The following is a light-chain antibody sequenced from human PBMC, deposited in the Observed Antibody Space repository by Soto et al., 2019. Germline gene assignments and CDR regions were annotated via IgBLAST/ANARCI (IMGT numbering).Light chain of an antibody. J-gene: IGKJ1*01. CDR1: QSVSSSY. CDR2: GAS. CDR3: QQYGSSGT. V-gene: IGKV3-20*01. Sequence: ESVVTQSPGTRSLSPGERATLSCRASQSVSSSYLAWYQQTPRQAPRLLIYGASNRATGIPDTFSGSGSGTDFTRTISRLEPEDFAVYYCQQYGSSGTFGQGTKVDIK.